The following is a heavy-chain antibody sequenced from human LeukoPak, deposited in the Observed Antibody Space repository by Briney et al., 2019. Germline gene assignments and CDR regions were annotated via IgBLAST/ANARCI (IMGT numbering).Heavy chain of an antibody. J-gene: IGHJ6*03. V-gene: IGHV4-61*02. D-gene: IGHD5-12*01. Sequence: PSETLSLTCTVYGGSISSGSYYCSWLRQPAGKGLEWIGRIYTSDSTNYNPTLKSPFTISVDTSKNQCSLKLSSVTAADTAVYYCATPGATDAGYYYYYMGVCGKGTTVTISS. CDR2: IYTSDST. CDR1: GGSISSGSYY. CDR3: ATPGATDAGYYYYYMGV.